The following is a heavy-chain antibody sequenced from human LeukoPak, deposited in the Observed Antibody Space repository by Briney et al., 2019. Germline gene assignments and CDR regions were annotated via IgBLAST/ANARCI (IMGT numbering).Heavy chain of an antibody. D-gene: IGHD3-10*01. Sequence: PSETLSLTCTVSGGSISSYYWSWIRQPPGKGLEWIGYIYYSGSTNYNPSLKSRVTISVDTSKNQFSLKLRSVTAADTAVYYCARSDGYGLVGIWGQGTMVTVSS. J-gene: IGHJ3*02. CDR3: ARSDGYGLVGI. CDR2: IYYSGST. CDR1: GGSISSYY. V-gene: IGHV4-59*01.